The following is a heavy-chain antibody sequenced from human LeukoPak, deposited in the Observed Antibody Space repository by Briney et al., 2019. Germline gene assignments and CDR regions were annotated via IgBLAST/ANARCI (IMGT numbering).Heavy chain of an antibody. J-gene: IGHJ4*02. CDR1: GGSISSGSYY. V-gene: IGHV4-61*10. Sequence: SETLSLTCTVSGGSISSGSYYWSWIRQPAGKGLEWIGRIYYSGSTNYNPSLKSRVTISVDTSKNQFSLKLSSVTAADTAVYYCARHGDFWSGYFDYWGQGTLVTVSS. CDR3: ARHGDFWSGYFDY. CDR2: IYYSGST. D-gene: IGHD3-3*01.